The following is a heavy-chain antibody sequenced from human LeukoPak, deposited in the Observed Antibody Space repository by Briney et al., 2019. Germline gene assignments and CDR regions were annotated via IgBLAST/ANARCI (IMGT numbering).Heavy chain of an antibody. Sequence: SETLSLTCAVYGGPFSGYYWSWVRQPPGKGLEWIGEINHSCSTNYNPSLKSRVTISVDTSKNQFSLKLSSVTAADTAVYYCARIYYYDSSGYYVNGIDYWGQGTLVTVSS. CDR2: INHSCST. CDR3: ARIYYYDSSGYYVNGIDY. CDR1: GGPFSGYY. V-gene: IGHV4-34*01. J-gene: IGHJ4*02. D-gene: IGHD3-22*01.